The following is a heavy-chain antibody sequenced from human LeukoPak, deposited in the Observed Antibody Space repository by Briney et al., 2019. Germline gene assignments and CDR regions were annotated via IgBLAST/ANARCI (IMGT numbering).Heavy chain of an antibody. CDR3: ARDRPYYGDYAGFDY. CDR1: GYTFTSYY. V-gene: IGHV1-46*01. CDR2: INPSGGST. J-gene: IGHJ4*02. D-gene: IGHD4-17*01. Sequence: ASVKVSCRASGYTFTSYYMHWGRQAPGQGLVWMGIINPSGGSTSYAQKFQGRVTITADKSTSTAYMELSSLRSEDTAAYYCARDRPYYGDYAGFDYWGQGTLVTVSS.